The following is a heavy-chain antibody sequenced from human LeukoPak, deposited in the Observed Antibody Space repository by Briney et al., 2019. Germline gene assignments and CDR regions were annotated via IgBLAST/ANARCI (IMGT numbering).Heavy chain of an antibody. V-gene: IGHV4-59*08. D-gene: IGHD5-12*01. CDR2: IYYSGST. CDR1: GGSISSYY. Sequence: SETLSLTCTVSGGSISSYYWSWIRQPPGKGLEWIGYIYYSGSTNYNPSLKSRVTISVDTSKNQFSLKLSAVTAADPASYYCARLSPTIPSEAFDIWGQGTMVTVSS. CDR3: ARLSPTIPSEAFDI. J-gene: IGHJ3*02.